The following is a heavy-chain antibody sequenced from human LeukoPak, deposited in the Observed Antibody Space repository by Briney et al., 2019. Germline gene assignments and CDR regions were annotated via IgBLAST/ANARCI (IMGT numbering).Heavy chain of an antibody. CDR2: ISAYNGNT. V-gene: IGHV1-18*01. Sequence: ASVKVSCKASGYTFTSYGINWVRQAPGQGREWMGWISAYNGNTNYAQKLQGRVTMTEDTSTDTAYMELSSLRSEDTAVYYCATQYCSSTSCYHIRGDAFDIWGQGTMVTVSS. D-gene: IGHD2-2*01. CDR1: GYTFTSYG. CDR3: ATQYCSSTSCYHIRGDAFDI. J-gene: IGHJ3*02.